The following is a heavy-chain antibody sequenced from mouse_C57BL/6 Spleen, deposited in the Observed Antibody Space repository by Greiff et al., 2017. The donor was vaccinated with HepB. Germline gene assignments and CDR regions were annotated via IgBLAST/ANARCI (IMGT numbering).Heavy chain of an antibody. J-gene: IGHJ2*01. D-gene: IGHD1-1*01. Sequence: QVHVKQPGAELVRPGSSVKLSCKASGYTFTSYWMDWVKQRPGQGLEWIGNIYPSDSETHYNQKFKDKATLTVDKSSSTAYMQLSSLTSEDSAVYYCARSPYYYGSSYDFDYWGQGTTLTVSS. CDR1: GYTFTSYW. CDR3: ARSPYYYGSSYDFDY. V-gene: IGHV1-61*01. CDR2: IYPSDSET.